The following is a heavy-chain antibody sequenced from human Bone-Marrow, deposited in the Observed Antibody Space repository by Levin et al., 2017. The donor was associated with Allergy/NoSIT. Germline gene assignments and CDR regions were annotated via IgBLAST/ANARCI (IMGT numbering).Heavy chain of an antibody. CDR3: ARAALADPAVSAFDS. J-gene: IGHJ3*02. Sequence: SGPTLVKPTQTLTLTCTFSGFSLSTSGMCVSWIRQPPGKALEWLALIDWDDDKYYSTSLKTRLTISKDTSKNQVVLTMTNMDPVDTATYYGARAALADPAVSAFDSWGQGTMVTVSA. D-gene: IGHD4-23*01. CDR1: GFSLSTSGMC. V-gene: IGHV2-70*01. CDR2: IDWDDDK.